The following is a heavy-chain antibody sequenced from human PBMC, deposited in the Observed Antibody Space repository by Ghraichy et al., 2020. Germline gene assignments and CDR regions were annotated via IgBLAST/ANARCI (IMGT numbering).Heavy chain of an antibody. V-gene: IGHV3-7*03. CDR2: INQDGSEK. CDR1: GFTFNKYW. D-gene: IGHD3/OR15-3a*01. Sequence: GGSLRLSCAASGFTFNKYWMSWVRQAPGKGLEWVANINQDGSEKYYLDSVKGRFTISRDNARNSLYLQMNSLRVEDTAVYYCARVDWGRFDYWGQGTLVTVSS. CDR3: ARVDWGRFDY. J-gene: IGHJ4*02.